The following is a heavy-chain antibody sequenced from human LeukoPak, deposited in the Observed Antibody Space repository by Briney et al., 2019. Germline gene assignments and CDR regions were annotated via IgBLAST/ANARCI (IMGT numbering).Heavy chain of an antibody. CDR2: INHSGST. D-gene: IGHD3-16*02. Sequence: SETLSLTCAVYGGSFSGYYWSWIRQPPGKGLEWIGEINHSGSTNYNPSLKSRVTISVDTSKNQFSLKLSSVTAADTAVYYCARGGYDHVWGSYRFGTDYWGQGTLVTVSS. V-gene: IGHV4-34*01. CDR1: GGSFSGYY. J-gene: IGHJ4*02. CDR3: ARGGYDHVWGSYRFGTDY.